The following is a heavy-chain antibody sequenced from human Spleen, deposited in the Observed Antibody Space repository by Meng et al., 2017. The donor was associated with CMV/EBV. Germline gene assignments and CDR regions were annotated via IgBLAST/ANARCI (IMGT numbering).Heavy chain of an antibody. D-gene: IGHD1-14*01. CDR2: INHSGST. CDR1: GGSFSGYY. CDR3: ARGRPTPPGTFDY. Sequence: QVQLQQWGAGLLKPSETLSLTCAVYGGSFSGYYWSWIRQPPGKGLEWIGEINHSGSTNYNPSLKSRVTISVDTSKNQFSLKLSSVTAADTAVYYCARGRPTPPGTFDYWGQGTLVTVAS. V-gene: IGHV4-34*01. J-gene: IGHJ4*02.